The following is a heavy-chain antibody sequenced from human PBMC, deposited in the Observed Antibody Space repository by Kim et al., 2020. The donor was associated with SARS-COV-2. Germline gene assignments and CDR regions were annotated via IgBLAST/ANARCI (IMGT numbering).Heavy chain of an antibody. CDR1: GFSLGDYW. CDR3: ARWNSHSYY. V-gene: IGHV3-7*03. J-gene: IGHJ4*02. Sequence: GGSLRLSCAASGFSLGDYWMNWVRQAPGKGLEWVANIKQDGTDKHYVDSVKGRCTISRDNAKNSLYLQMNSLRAEDTAVYYCARWNSHSYYWGQGNPVT. CDR2: IKQDGTDK. D-gene: IGHD1-1*01.